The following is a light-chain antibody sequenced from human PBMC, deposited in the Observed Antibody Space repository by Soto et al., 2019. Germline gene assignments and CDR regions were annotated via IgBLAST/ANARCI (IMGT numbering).Light chain of an antibody. CDR3: CSYAGSSTYV. J-gene: IGLJ1*01. CDR2: DVT. Sequence: QSALTQPRSVSGSPGQSVTISCTGTTSDIGGYYYVSWYQQHPGKAPKLMIFDVTKRPSGVPDRFSGSKSGNTASLTISGLQAEDEADYYCCSYAGSSTYVFGTGTKVTVL. CDR1: TSDIGGYYY. V-gene: IGLV2-11*01.